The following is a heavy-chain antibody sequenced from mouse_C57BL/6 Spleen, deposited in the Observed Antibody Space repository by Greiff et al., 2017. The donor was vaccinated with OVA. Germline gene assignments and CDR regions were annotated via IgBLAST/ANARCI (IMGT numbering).Heavy chain of an antibody. CDR2: INPNNGGT. CDR1: GYTFTDYY. D-gene: IGHD1-1*01. V-gene: IGHV1-26*01. CDR3: ARYHYYGSSYEDY. Sequence: LVKPGASVKISCKASGYTFTDYYMNWVKQSHGKSLEWIGDINPNNGGTSYNQKFKGKATLTVDKSSSTAYMELRSLTSEDSAVYYCARYHYYGSSYEDYWGQGTTLTVSS. J-gene: IGHJ2*01.